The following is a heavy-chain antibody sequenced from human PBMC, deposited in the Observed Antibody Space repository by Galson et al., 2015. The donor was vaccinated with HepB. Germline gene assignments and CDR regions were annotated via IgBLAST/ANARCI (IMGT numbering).Heavy chain of an antibody. CDR3: ARETVVVVPAGDY. Sequence: SLRLSCAASGFTFSSYAMHWVRQAPGKGLEWVAVISYDGSNKYYADSVKGRFTISRDNSKNTLYLQMNSLRAEDTAVYYCARETVVVVPAGDYWGQGTLVTVSS. CDR1: GFTFSSYA. J-gene: IGHJ4*02. D-gene: IGHD2-2*01. V-gene: IGHV3-30-3*01. CDR2: ISYDGSNK.